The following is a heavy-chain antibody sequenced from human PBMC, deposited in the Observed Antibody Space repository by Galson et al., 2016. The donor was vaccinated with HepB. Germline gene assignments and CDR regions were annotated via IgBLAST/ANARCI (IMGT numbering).Heavy chain of an antibody. Sequence: SLRLSCAASGFTFKSYPMSWVRQAPGKGLEWVAGISSSGDSTHYADSVTGRFTISRDISRRVLYLQMNSLRAEDTAVYYCTKNVWGYFDFYYSDLWGQGTLVIVSS. V-gene: IGHV3-23*01. J-gene: IGHJ4*02. D-gene: IGHD3-9*01. CDR3: TKNVWGYFDFYYSDL. CDR2: ISSSGDST. CDR1: GFTFKSYP.